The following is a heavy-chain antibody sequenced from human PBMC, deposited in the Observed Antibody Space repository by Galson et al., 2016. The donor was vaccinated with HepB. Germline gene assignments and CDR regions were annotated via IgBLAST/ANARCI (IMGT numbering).Heavy chain of an antibody. D-gene: IGHD2-21*01. J-gene: IGHJ4*02. V-gene: IGHV3-48*02. CDR2: ISNTSPTT. CDR1: GFSLSHYG. Sequence: SLRLPCAASGFSLSHYGMTWVRLAPGRGLEWISFISNTSPTTYYADSVRGRFTTSRDNAKNSLYLEMNSLRDEDTAVYFCVREYYGRLEQWGQGALVTVSS. CDR3: VREYYGRLEQ.